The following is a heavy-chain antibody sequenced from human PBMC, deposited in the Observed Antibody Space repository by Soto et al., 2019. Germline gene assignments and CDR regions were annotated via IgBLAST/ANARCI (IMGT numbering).Heavy chain of an antibody. CDR3: AKTLRSGSYYIPYYYYGMDV. Sequence: LSLSCAASGFTFSSYAMSWVRQAPGKGLEWVSAISGSGGSTYYADSVKGRFTISRDNSKNTLYLQMNSLRAEDTAVYYCAKTLRSGSYYIPYYYYGMDVWGQGTTVTVSS. D-gene: IGHD3-10*01. CDR1: GFTFSSYA. J-gene: IGHJ6*02. CDR2: ISGSGGST. V-gene: IGHV3-23*01.